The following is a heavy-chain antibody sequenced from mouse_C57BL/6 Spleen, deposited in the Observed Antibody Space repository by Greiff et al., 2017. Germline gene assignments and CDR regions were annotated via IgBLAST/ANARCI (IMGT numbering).Heavy chain of an antibody. V-gene: IGHV1-52*01. J-gene: IGHJ4*01. CDR1: GYTFTSYW. Sequence: VQLQQPGAELVRPGSSVKLSCKASGYTFTSYWMHWVKQRPIQGLEWIGNIDPSDSETHYNQKFKDKATLTVDKSSSTAYMQLRSLTSEDSAVYYCAREGYYAVDYWGQGTSVTVSS. CDR2: IDPSDSET. CDR3: AREGYYAVDY.